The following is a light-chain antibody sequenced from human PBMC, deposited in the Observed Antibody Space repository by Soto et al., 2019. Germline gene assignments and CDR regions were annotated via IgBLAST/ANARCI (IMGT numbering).Light chain of an antibody. J-gene: IGKJ3*01. Sequence: DIVMTQSPDSLAVSLGERATINCKSSQSILYSSNNKNHLAWYQQKAGQPPKLLIYWASTRESGVPDRFSGSGSGTDFTLTITSLQADDVAVYYCQQYYSPPLITFGPGTKVDIK. CDR1: QSILYSSNNKNH. CDR2: WAS. V-gene: IGKV4-1*01. CDR3: QQYYSPPLIT.